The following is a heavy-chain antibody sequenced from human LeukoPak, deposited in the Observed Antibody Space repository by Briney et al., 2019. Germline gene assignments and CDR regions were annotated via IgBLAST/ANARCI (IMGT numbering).Heavy chain of an antibody. J-gene: IGHJ4*02. CDR3: AKDLTGLLDSGSDY. CDR2: IYYSGST. Sequence: PSETLSLTCTVSGDSIISNYWSWIRQPAGHGLEWIGRIYYSGSTNYNPSLKSRLSISVDTSRNQFSLRLTSVTAADTAVYYCAKDLTGLLDSGSDYWGQGTLVTVSS. V-gene: IGHV4-4*07. D-gene: IGHD5-18*01. CDR1: GDSIISNY.